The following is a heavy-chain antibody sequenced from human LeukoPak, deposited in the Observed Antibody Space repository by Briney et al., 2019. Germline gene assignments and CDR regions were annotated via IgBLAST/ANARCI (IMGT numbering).Heavy chain of an antibody. CDR1: GGSISTSSYY. V-gene: IGHV4-39*01. Sequence: TSETLSLTCTVSGGSISTSSYYWGWIRQPPGKGLEWIGTIYYSGRTYCNPSLKSRVTISVDTSKNQFSLKLSSVTAADTAMYYCARHGYYFDSPSDYWGQGTLVTVSS. J-gene: IGHJ4*02. CDR3: ARHGYYFDSPSDY. D-gene: IGHD3-22*01. CDR2: IYYSGRT.